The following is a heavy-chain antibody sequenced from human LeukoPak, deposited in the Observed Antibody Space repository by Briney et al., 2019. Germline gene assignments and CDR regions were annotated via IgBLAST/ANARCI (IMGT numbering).Heavy chain of an antibody. CDR1: GGSISSSSYY. Sequence: SETLSLTCTVSGGSISSSSYYWGWIRQPPGKGLEWIGSIYYSGSTYYNPSLKSRVTISVDTSKNQFSLKLSSVTAADTAVYYCARDHSSSWQKNWYFDLWGRGTLVTVSS. CDR3: ARDHSSSWQKNWYFDL. D-gene: IGHD6-13*01. V-gene: IGHV4-39*07. J-gene: IGHJ2*01. CDR2: IYYSGST.